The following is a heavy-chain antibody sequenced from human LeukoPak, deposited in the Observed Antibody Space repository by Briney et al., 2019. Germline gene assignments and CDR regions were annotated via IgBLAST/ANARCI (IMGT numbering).Heavy chain of an antibody. D-gene: IGHD3-22*01. J-gene: IGHJ4*02. CDR3: ARDGPNYYDSSGYGY. V-gene: IGHV1-2*06. Sequence: GASVKVSCKASGYTFTGYYMHWVRQAPGQGLEWMGRINPNSGGTNYAQKFQGRVTMTRDTSISTAYMELSRLRSDDTAVYYCARDGPNYYDSSGYGYWGQGTLVTVSS. CDR2: INPNSGGT. CDR1: GYTFTGYY.